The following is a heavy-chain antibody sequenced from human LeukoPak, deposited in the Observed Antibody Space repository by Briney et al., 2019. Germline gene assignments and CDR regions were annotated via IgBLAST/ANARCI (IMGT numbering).Heavy chain of an antibody. CDR2: ISYDGSNK. Sequence: GRSLRLSCAASGFTFSSYGMHWVRQAPGKGLEWVAVISYDGSNKYYADSVKGRFTISRDNSKNTLYLQMNSLRAEDTAVYYCAKDQSRNYYGSGSYSGLDYWGQGTLVTVSS. J-gene: IGHJ4*02. V-gene: IGHV3-30*18. CDR1: GFTFSSYG. CDR3: AKDQSRNYYGSGSYSGLDY. D-gene: IGHD3-10*01.